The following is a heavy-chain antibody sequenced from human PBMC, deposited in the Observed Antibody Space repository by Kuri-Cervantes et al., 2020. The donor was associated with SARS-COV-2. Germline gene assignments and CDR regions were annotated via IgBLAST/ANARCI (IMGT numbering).Heavy chain of an antibody. J-gene: IGHJ6*02. D-gene: IGHD5-18*01. Sequence: SETLSLTCGVSGGSISSYYWSWIRQPPGKGLEWIGSMYYSGITNYNPSLKSRVTMSVDTSKNQFSLKLSSVTAADTAVYYCAREFTAMVPKGDVWGQGTTVTVSS. V-gene: IGHV4-59*12. CDR2: MYYSGIT. CDR3: AREFTAMVPKGDV. CDR1: GGSISSYY.